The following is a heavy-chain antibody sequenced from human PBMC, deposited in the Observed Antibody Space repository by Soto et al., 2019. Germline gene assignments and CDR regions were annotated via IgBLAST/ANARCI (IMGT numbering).Heavy chain of an antibody. CDR2: IYHSGST. D-gene: IGHD2-15*01. CDR1: GGSISSGGYS. Sequence: SETLSLTCAVSGGSISSGGYSWSWIRQPPGKGLEWIGYIYHSGSTYYNPSLKSRVTISVDRSKNQFSLKLSSVTAADTAVYYCARGYCSGGRCRRNWFDPWGPGTLVTVSS. J-gene: IGHJ5*02. V-gene: IGHV4-30-2*01. CDR3: ARGYCSGGRCRRNWFDP.